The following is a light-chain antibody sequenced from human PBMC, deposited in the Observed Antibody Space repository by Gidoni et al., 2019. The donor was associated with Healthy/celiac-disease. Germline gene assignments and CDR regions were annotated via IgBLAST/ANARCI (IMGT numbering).Light chain of an antibody. CDR1: QSISNY. CDR2: AAS. J-gene: IGKJ1*01. Sequence: DIQMTQSPSSLSASVGDRVTLTCRASQSISNYLNWYQQKPGKDPKLLIFAASSLQSGVPSRFSGSGSGTDFTLSISWLQPEDVATYYCQQSYSTPRTFXXXTKVEIK. V-gene: IGKV1-39*01. CDR3: QQSYSTPRT.